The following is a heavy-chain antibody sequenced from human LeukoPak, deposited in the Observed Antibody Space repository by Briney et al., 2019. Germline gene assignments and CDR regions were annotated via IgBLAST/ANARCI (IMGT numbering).Heavy chain of an antibody. Sequence: GGSLRLSCAGSGFRFSDYYMAWIRQTPGKGLQRVSFFDRGRDGKAHADSVRGRFTFSRDNDKNSLYLLLNSLTAEDTAVYYCAREVGSSRALDIWGQGTMVTVSS. CDR3: AREVGSSRALDI. CDR1: GFRFSDYY. J-gene: IGHJ3*02. D-gene: IGHD2-15*01. CDR2: FDRGRDGK. V-gene: IGHV3-11*05.